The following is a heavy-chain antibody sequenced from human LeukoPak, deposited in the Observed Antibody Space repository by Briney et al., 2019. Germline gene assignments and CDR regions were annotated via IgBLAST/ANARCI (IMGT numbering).Heavy chain of an antibody. J-gene: IGHJ4*02. V-gene: IGHV3-64D*06. CDR3: VAHCSSTSCYLSFFDY. Sequence: GGSLRLSCSASGFTFSSYAMHWVRQAPGKGLEYVSAISSNGGSTYYADSVKGRFTISRDNSKNTLYLQMSSLRVEDTAVYYCVAHCSSTSCYLSFFDYWGQGTLVTVSS. CDR2: ISSNGGST. CDR1: GFTFSSYA. D-gene: IGHD2-2*01.